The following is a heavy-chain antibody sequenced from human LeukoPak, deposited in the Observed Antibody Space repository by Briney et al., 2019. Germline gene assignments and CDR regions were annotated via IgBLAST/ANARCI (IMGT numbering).Heavy chain of an antibody. CDR1: GFTLSSYG. D-gene: IGHD6-13*01. V-gene: IGHV3-30*18. CDR3: AKDAGIAAAGTGVVDY. CDR2: IWYGGSNK. J-gene: IGHJ4*02. Sequence: GRSLRLSCAASGFTLSSYGMHWVRQAPGKGLEWVAVIWYGGSNKYYADSVKGRFTISRDNSKNTLYLQMNSLRAEDTAVYYCAKDAGIAAAGTGVVDYWGQGTLVTVSS.